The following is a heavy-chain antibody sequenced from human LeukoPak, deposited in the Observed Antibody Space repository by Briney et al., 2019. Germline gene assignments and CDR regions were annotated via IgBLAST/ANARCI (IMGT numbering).Heavy chain of an antibody. Sequence: PGGSLRLSCAASGFAFSDYSMNWVRQAPGKRLEWVSYISSSDNTIHYADSVTGRFTISRDNAKNSLYLEMNSLRDEDTAVYYCARVHRGYSYGRLDYWGQGTLVTVSS. J-gene: IGHJ4*02. CDR2: ISSSDNTI. D-gene: IGHD5-18*01. CDR1: GFAFSDYS. V-gene: IGHV3-48*02. CDR3: ARVHRGYSYGRLDY.